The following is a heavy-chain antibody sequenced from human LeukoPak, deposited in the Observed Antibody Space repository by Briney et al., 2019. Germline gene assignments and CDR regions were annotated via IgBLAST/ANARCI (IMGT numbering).Heavy chain of an antibody. D-gene: IGHD1-14*01. J-gene: IGHJ5*02. CDR1: GGSISSGGYY. Sequence: SQTLSLTCTVSGGSISSGGYYWSRIRQHPGKGLEWIGYIYYSGSTYYNPSLKSRVTISVDTSKNQFSLKLSSVTAADTAVYYCARGRHNPDNWFDPWGQGTLVTVSS. CDR2: IYYSGST. V-gene: IGHV4-31*03. CDR3: ARGRHNPDNWFDP.